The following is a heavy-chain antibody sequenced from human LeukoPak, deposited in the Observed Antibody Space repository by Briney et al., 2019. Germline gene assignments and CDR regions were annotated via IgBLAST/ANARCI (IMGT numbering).Heavy chain of an antibody. J-gene: IGHJ6*02. CDR1: GFTVSSNY. D-gene: IGHD2-2*02. V-gene: IGHV3-66*01. CDR2: IYSGGST. Sequence: GGSLRLSCAASGFTVSSNYMSWVRQAPGKGLECVSVIYSGGSTYYADSVKGRFTISRDNSKNTLYLQMNSLRAEDTAVYYCARDYCSSTSCHRYYYYGMDVWGQGTTVTVSS. CDR3: ARDYCSSTSCHRYYYYGMDV.